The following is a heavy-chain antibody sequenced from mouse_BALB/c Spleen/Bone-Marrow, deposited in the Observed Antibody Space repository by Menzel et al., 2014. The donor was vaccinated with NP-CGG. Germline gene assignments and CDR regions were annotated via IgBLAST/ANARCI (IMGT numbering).Heavy chain of an antibody. Sequence: QVQLQQSGAEPVMPGASVKMSCKASGYTFTDYWMHWVKQRPGQGLEWSGSIDTSDTYSSYNQKFKGKATLTVDESSSTAYMQLSSLTSEDSAVYYSARRGMIKEAWFAYWGQGTLVTVSA. CDR3: ARRGMIKEAWFAY. CDR1: GYTFTDYW. J-gene: IGHJ3*01. D-gene: IGHD2-4*01. V-gene: IGHV1-69*01. CDR2: IDTSDTYS.